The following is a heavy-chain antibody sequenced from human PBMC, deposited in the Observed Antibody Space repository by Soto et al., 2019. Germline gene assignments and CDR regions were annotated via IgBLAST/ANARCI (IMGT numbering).Heavy chain of an antibody. CDR2: IYPGDSDT. V-gene: IGHV5-51*01. CDR1: GYSFTSYW. D-gene: IGHD4-17*01. CDR3: AMDYGDYSDRGYYYYYMDV. J-gene: IGHJ6*03. Sequence: GESLKISCKGSGYSFTSYWIGWVRQMPGKGLEWMGIIYPGDSDTRYSPSFQGQVTISADKSISTAYLQWSSLKASDTAMYYCAMDYGDYSDRGYYYYYMDVWGKGTTVTVSS.